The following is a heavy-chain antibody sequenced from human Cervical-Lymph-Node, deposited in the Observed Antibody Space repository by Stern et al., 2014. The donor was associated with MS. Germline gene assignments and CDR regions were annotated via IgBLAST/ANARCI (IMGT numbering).Heavy chain of an antibody. V-gene: IGHV4-4*02. CDR1: GGSINSANW. Sequence: QVQLQESGPGLVKPSGTLSLTCAVSGGSINSANWWSWVRQPPGKGLEWIGEIYHNGVTNHNPALKSRVTISVDKTKNHFSLKLSSVTAADTAIYYCARDNRYETFDIWGQGTMVTVSS. CDR3: ARDNRYETFDI. CDR2: IYHNGVT. D-gene: IGHD1-14*01. J-gene: IGHJ3*02.